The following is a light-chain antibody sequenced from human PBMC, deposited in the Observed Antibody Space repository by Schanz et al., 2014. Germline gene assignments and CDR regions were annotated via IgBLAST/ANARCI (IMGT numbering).Light chain of an antibody. CDR2: DAS. CDR3: QQSGSSPWT. J-gene: IGKJ1*01. Sequence: EIVMTQSPATLSLSPGERATLSCRASQSVRSYLAWYQQKPGQAPRLLIYDASNRATGIPARFSGSGSGTDFTLTISRLEPEDFAVYYCQQSGSSPWTFGQGTKVEIK. V-gene: IGKV3-20*01. CDR1: QSVRSY.